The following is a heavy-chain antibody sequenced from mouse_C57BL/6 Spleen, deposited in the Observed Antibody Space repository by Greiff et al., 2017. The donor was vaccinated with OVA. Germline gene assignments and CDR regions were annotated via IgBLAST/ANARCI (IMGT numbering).Heavy chain of an antibody. CDR1: GFNIKDYY. CDR2: IDPEDGDT. CDR3: TSYYGSSLYFDY. V-gene: IGHV14-1*01. Sequence: VQLKQSGAELVRPGASVKLSCTASGFNIKDYYMHWVKQRPEQGLEWIGRIDPEDGDTEYAPKFQGKATMTADTSSNTAYLQLSSLTSEDTAVYYCTSYYGSSLYFDYWGQGTTLTVSS. D-gene: IGHD1-1*01. J-gene: IGHJ2*01.